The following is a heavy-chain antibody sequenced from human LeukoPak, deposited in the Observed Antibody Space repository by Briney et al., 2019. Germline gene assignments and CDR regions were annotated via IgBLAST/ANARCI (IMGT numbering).Heavy chain of an antibody. CDR2: ISYDGSNK. CDR3: ARDLRRDGYNPDY. Sequence: GGSLRLSCAASGFTFSSYAMHWVRQAPGKGLEWVAVISYDGSNKYYADSVKGRFTISRDNSKNTLYLQMNSLRAEDTAVYYCARDLRRDGYNPDYWGQGTLVTVSS. CDR1: GFTFSSYA. D-gene: IGHD5-24*01. J-gene: IGHJ4*02. V-gene: IGHV3-30-3*01.